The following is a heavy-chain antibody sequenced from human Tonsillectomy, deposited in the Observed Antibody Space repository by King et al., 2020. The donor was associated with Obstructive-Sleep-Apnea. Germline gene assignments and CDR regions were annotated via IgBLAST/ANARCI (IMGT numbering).Heavy chain of an antibody. J-gene: IGHJ4*02. D-gene: IGHD3-22*01. Sequence: QLVQSGAEVKKHGASVKVSCKAFGYSFTGYYIHWVRQAPGQGLEWMGWINPSSGGTNYAQKFQGRVTMTRDTSITTAYMELNRLGSDDTAIYYCARDRGGYDSSGYYLDYFDYWGQGSLVTVSS. CDR2: INPSSGGT. V-gene: IGHV1-2*02. CDR1: GYSFTGYY. CDR3: ARDRGGYDSSGYYLDYFDY.